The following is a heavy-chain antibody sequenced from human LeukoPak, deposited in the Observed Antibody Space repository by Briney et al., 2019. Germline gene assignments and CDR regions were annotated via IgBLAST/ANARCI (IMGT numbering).Heavy chain of an antibody. CDR1: GGSISSYY. V-gene: IGHV4-34*01. Sequence: PSETLSLTCTVSGGSISSYYWSWIRQPPGKGLEWIGEINHSGSTNYNPSLKSRVTISVDTSKNQFSLKLSSVTAADTAVYYCARAVDFWSGTNWFDPWGQGTLVTVSS. D-gene: IGHD3-3*01. CDR3: ARAVDFWSGTNWFDP. J-gene: IGHJ5*02. CDR2: INHSGST.